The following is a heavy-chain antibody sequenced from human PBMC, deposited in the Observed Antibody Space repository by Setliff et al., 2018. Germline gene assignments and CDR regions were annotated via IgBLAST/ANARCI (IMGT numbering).Heavy chain of an antibody. CDR3: TTDRAISMVRGVVISPTISYY. J-gene: IGHJ4*02. Sequence: LRLSCAASGFTFSKAWMNWVRQTPEKGLEWVGLIKSNNDGGSTDLAAPVKGRFTISRDDSQNTVYLQMNSLEIEDTAVYFCTTDRAISMVRGVVISPTISYYWGQGVQVTVSS. CDR1: GFTFSKAW. CDR2: IKSNNDGGST. V-gene: IGHV3-15*07. D-gene: IGHD3-10*01.